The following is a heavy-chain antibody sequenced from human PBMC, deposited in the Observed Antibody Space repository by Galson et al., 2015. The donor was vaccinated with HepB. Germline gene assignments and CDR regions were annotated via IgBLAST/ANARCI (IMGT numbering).Heavy chain of an antibody. Sequence: PALVKPTQTLTLTCTFSGFSLSTSGMCVSWIRQPPGKALEWLARIDWDDDKYYSTSLKTRLTISKDTSKNQVVLTMTNMDPVDTATYYCARVTRIHILTGYYTSYYYGMDVWGQGTTVTVSS. J-gene: IGHJ6*02. CDR3: ARVTRIHILTGYYTSYYYGMDV. CDR2: IDWDDDK. CDR1: GFSLSTSGMC. D-gene: IGHD3-9*01. V-gene: IGHV2-70*11.